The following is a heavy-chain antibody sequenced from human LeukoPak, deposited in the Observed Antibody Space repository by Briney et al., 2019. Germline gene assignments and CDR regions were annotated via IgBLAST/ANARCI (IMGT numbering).Heavy chain of an antibody. J-gene: IGHJ1*01. Sequence: GGSLRLSCAVFDFSFSDSTMSWVRQAAGKGLEWVAKMREDGSDEKYVDSVRGRFTISRDNAKNSLYLQMNSLGPEDTAVYFCVVGGAGGGYFPNWGQGSLVIVSS. CDR1: DFSFSDST. CDR2: MREDGSDE. V-gene: IGHV3-7*01. CDR3: VVGGAGGGYFPN. D-gene: IGHD3-16*01.